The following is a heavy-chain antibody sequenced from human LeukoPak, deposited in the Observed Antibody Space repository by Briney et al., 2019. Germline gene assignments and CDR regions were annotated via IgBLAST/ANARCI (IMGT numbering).Heavy chain of an antibody. CDR2: ISSSSSTI. Sequence: PGGSLRLSCAASGFTFSSYSMNWVRQAPGKGLEWVSYISSSSSTIYYADSVKGRFTISRDNSKNTLYLQMNSLRAEDTAVYYCAKSMSQWLATFYFDYWGQGTLVTVSS. CDR1: GFTFSSYS. J-gene: IGHJ4*02. V-gene: IGHV3-48*01. CDR3: AKSMSQWLATFYFDY. D-gene: IGHD6-19*01.